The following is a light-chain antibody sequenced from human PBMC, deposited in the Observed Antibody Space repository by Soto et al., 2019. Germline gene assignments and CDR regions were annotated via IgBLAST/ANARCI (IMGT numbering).Light chain of an antibody. V-gene: IGLV1-40*01. J-gene: IGLJ1*01. CDR1: SSNIGAGYD. CDR2: GNS. Sequence: QAVVTQPPSVSGAPGQRVTISCTGSSSNIGAGYDVHWYQQLPGTAPKLLIHGNSNRPSGVPDRFSGSKSGTSASLAITGLQAEDEADYYCQSYDSSLSGLFGTGTKLTVL. CDR3: QSYDSSLSGL.